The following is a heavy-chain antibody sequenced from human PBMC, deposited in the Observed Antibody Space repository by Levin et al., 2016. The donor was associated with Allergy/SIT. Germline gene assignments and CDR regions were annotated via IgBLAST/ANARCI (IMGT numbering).Heavy chain of an antibody. J-gene: IGHJ2*01. CDR2: ITWNGGST. Sequence: WIRQPPGKGLEWVSGITWNGGSTGYADSVKGRFTISRDNAKNSLYLQMNSLRAEDTALYHCARGTRITIFGVVADWYFDLWGRGTLVTVSS. V-gene: IGHV3-20*01. CDR3: ARGTRITIFGVVADWYFDL. D-gene: IGHD3-3*01.